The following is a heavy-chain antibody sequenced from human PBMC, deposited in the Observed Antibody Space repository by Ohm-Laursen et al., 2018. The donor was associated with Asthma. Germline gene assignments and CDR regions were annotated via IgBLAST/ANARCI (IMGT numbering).Heavy chain of an antibody. V-gene: IGHV3-23*01. J-gene: IGHJ4*02. CDR3: ARDVMEWYLPAFDF. D-gene: IGHD3-3*01. CDR2: ISGSAGST. Sequence: SLRLSCAAFGFTFSSYAMSWVRQAPGKGLEWVSAISGSAGSTYYADSVNGRFTVSRDDSKNTLYLQMNSLRPDDTAVYYCARDVMEWYLPAFDFWGQGTLVTVSS. CDR1: GFTFSSYA.